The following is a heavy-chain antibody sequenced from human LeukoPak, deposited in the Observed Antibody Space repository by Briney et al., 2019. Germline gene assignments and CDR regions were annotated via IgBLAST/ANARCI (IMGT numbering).Heavy chain of an antibody. J-gene: IGHJ5*02. D-gene: IGHD2-15*01. CDR2: INTDGGST. Sequence: GGSLRLSCAASGFTFSSYTMTWVRQPPGKGLVWVSRINTDGGSTTYADSVKGRFTISRDNAKNTLYLQMNSLRAEDTAVYFCARVVVGVTNRFDPWGQGTLVIVSS. V-gene: IGHV3-74*01. CDR1: GFTFSSYT. CDR3: ARVVVGVTNRFDP.